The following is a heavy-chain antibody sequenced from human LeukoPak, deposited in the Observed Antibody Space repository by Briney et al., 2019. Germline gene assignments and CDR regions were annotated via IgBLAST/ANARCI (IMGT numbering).Heavy chain of an antibody. Sequence: SETLSLTCTVSGDSMSNYYWSWIRQPAGKGLEWIGRIYTSGTTAYNPSLKSRVTMSIDKSKDQFSLKVTSVAAADTAIYYCARGMTFYYDSRGYCGALDIWGQATLVTVSS. J-gene: IGHJ3*02. CDR3: ARGMTFYYDSRGYCGALDI. CDR2: IYTSGTT. CDR1: GDSMSNYY. V-gene: IGHV4-4*07. D-gene: IGHD3-22*01.